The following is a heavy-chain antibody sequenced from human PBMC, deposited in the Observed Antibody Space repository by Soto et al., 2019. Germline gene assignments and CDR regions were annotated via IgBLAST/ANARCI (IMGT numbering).Heavy chain of an antibody. V-gene: IGHV4-59*01. CDR1: GGSISSYY. Sequence: TSETLSLTCTVSGGSISSYYWSWIRQPPGKGLEWIGYIYYSGSTNYNPSLKSRVTISVDTSKNQFSLKLSSVTAADTAVYYCARVSGSYYFWFDPWGQGTLVTVSS. CDR3: ARVSGSYYFWFDP. D-gene: IGHD1-26*01. J-gene: IGHJ5*02. CDR2: IYYSGST.